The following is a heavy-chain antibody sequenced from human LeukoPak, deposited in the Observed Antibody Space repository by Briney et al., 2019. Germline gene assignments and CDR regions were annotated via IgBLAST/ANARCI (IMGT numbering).Heavy chain of an antibody. CDR1: GFTFDDYA. CDR2: ISWNSGSI. J-gene: IGHJ4*02. V-gene: IGHV3-9*03. CDR3: AKDTGRYSYVYYFDY. Sequence: GGSLRLSCAASGFTFDDYAMHWARQPPGKGLEWVSGISWNSGSIGYADSVTGRLTISKDNAKNSLYLQMNSLRAEDMALYYCAKDTGRYSYVYYFDYWGQGTLVTASS. D-gene: IGHD5-18*01.